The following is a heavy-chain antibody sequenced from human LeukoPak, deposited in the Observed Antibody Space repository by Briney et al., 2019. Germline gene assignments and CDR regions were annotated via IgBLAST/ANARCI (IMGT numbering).Heavy chain of an antibody. CDR3: ARGGAGTLEAVD. Sequence: ASVTVSCKPSGYTFTSSDINWVRQATGQGLEWMGWMNPNSGDTGYAQKFQGRVTMTRNTSISTAYMELSSLRSEDTGVYYCARGGAGTLEAVDWGQGTLVTVS. CDR1: GYTFTSSD. V-gene: IGHV1-8*01. D-gene: IGHD6-19*01. CDR2: MNPNSGDT. J-gene: IGHJ4*02.